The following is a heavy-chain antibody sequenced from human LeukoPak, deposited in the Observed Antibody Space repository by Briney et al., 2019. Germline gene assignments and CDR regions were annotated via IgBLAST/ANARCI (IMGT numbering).Heavy chain of an antibody. J-gene: IGHJ4*02. CDR2: ISGSGGST. V-gene: IGHV3-23*01. CDR1: GFTFSSYG. D-gene: IGHD1-26*01. CDR3: AKGSLRVGNPMY. Sequence: PGGSLTLSCAASGFTFSSYGMSWVRQAPGKGLEWVSAISGSGGSTYYADSVKGRFTISRDNPKNTLYLQMNSLRAEDTAVYYCAKGSLRVGNPMYWGQRTLVTVSS.